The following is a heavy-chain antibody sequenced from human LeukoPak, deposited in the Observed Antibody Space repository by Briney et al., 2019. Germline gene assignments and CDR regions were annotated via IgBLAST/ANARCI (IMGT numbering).Heavy chain of an antibody. D-gene: IGHD2-21*01. J-gene: IGHJ3*02. CDR2: ISSSGSTI. CDR1: GFTFSSYS. V-gene: IGHV3-48*04. Sequence: GGSLRLSCAASGFTFSSYSMNWVRQAPGKGLEWVSYISSSGSTIYYADSVKGRFTISRDNAKNSLYLQMNSLRAEDTAVYYCARDQRVVVNAFDIWGQGTMVAVSS. CDR3: ARDQRVVVNAFDI.